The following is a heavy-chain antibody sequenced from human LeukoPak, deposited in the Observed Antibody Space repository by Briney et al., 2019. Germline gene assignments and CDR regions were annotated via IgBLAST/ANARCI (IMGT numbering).Heavy chain of an antibody. J-gene: IGHJ3*02. CDR2: IYHTGTT. CDR1: GGLISRIEYY. D-gene: IGHD1-14*01. CDR3: ARDAGPSGRNPGAPDAFDI. V-gene: IGHV4-30-4*01. Sequence: PSETLSLTCTVSGGLISRIEYYWSWIRQSPVKGLEWLGHIYHTGTTLYSTHLNNRLTVSVDSSRNQFSLTLNSVTAADTAVYYCARDAGPSGRNPGAPDAFDIWGQGTMVTVSS.